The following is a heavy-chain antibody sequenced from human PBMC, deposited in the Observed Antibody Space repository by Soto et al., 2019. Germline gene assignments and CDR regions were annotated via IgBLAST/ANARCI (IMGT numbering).Heavy chain of an antibody. D-gene: IGHD1-26*01. CDR2: IYPGDSDT. CDR3: ARRGGSYGFVNWFDP. J-gene: IGHJ5*02. CDR1: GYSFTSYW. Sequence: GESLKISCKGSGYSFTSYWIGWVRQMPGKGLEWMGIIYPGDSDTRYSPSFQGQVTISADKSISTAYLQWSSLKASDTAMYYCARRGGSYGFVNWFDPWGQGTLVTVSS. V-gene: IGHV5-51*01.